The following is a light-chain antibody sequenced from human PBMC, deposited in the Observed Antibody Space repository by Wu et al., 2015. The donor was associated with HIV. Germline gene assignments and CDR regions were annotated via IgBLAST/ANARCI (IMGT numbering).Light chain of an antibody. V-gene: IGKV3-20*01. Sequence: EIVMTQSPATLSVSPGERATLSCRASQSVSSNYLAWYQQKPGQAPRLLIYGASNRATGIPDRFSGSGSGTDFTLTISRLEPADFAVYYCQQYGSSPGTFGQGTKLEIK. CDR1: QSVSSNY. CDR3: QQYGSSPGT. CDR2: GAS. J-gene: IGKJ2*01.